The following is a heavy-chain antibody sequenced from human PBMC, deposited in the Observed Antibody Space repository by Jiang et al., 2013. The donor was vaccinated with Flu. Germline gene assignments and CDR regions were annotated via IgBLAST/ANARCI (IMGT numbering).Heavy chain of an antibody. CDR3: ARDAHMEVDSGSYHDAFDI. V-gene: IGHV4-61*02. Sequence: GLVKPSQTLSLTCTVSGGSISSGSYYWSWIRQPPEGTGVDWAYLYQWEHQLQPSLKSRVTISVDTSKNQFSLKLSSVTAADTAVYYCARDAHMEVDSGSYHDAFDIWGQGTMVTVSS. J-gene: IGHJ3*02. CDR1: GGSISSGSYY. CDR2: LYQWEH. D-gene: IGHD1-26*01.